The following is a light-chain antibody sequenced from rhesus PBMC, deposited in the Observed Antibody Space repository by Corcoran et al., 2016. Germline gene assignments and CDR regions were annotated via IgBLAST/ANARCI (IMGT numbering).Light chain of an antibody. CDR1: QSISSW. Sequence: DIQMTQSPSSLSASVGDTVTITCRASQSISSWLAWYQQKPGKAPKLLSYTASSLQSGVPSRFRGSGSGTDFTLTISSLQSEDFATYYCQQYSSSPRTFGQGTKVEIK. J-gene: IGKJ1*01. V-gene: IGKV1-22*01. CDR3: QQYSSSPRT. CDR2: TAS.